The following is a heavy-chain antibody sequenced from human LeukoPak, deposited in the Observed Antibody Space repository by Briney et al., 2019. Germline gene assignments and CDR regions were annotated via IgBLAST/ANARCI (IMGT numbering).Heavy chain of an antibody. V-gene: IGHV3-23*01. CDR3: AKESRGITLVRGAVSVYWYFDL. D-gene: IGHD3-10*01. J-gene: IGHJ2*01. Sequence: GGTLRLSCAVSGFTFSSYGMNWVHQAPGKGLEWVLAISGSGGSTYYADSVKGRFTISRDNSKNTLYLQMNSLRAEDTAVYYCAKESRGITLVRGAVSVYWYFDLWGRGTLVTVSS. CDR2: ISGSGGST. CDR1: GFTFSSYG.